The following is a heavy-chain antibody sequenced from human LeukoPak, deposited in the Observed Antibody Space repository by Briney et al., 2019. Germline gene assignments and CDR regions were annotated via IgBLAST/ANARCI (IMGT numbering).Heavy chain of an antibody. CDR3: ARKRYSSGWYLVDY. CDR2: IITIRGTA. J-gene: IGHJ4*02. CDR1: GGSIRLYA. Sequence: SVKVSCKASGGSIRLYAISWVRQAPGQGLEWMGGIITIRGTANYAQKFQGRVTITADESTNTAYMELSGLRSEDTAVYYCARKRYSSGWYLVDYWAREPWSPSPQ. V-gene: IGHV1-69*13. D-gene: IGHD6-19*01.